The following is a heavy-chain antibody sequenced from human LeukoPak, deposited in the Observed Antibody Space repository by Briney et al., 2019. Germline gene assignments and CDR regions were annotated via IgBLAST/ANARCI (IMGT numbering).Heavy chain of an antibody. Sequence: SETLSLTCTVSGGSISRDGHYWSWIRQYPGKGLESIGSVSSSGTTTYNPSLKSRVTISLDTSQNQFSLNLRSLTAADTAVYYCAREMVRDAFDIWGQGTMVTVSS. D-gene: IGHD2-8*01. CDR2: VSSSGTT. CDR3: AREMVRDAFDI. J-gene: IGHJ3*02. V-gene: IGHV4-31*03. CDR1: GGSISRDGHY.